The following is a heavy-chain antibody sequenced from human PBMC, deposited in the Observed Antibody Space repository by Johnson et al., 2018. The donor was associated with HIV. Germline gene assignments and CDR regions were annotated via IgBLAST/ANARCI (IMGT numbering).Heavy chain of an antibody. D-gene: IGHD1-7*01. CDR1: GFTFTYYY. Sequence: QVQLVESGGGLVKPGGSLRLSCAASGFTFTYYYMNWIRQAPGKGLEWVSYISSSGSTIYYADSVKGRFTISRDNAKNSLYLQMNSLRAEDTAVYYCAREMNFPDAFDIWGQGTMVTVSS. J-gene: IGHJ3*02. V-gene: IGHV3-11*04. CDR3: AREMNFPDAFDI. CDR2: ISSSGSTI.